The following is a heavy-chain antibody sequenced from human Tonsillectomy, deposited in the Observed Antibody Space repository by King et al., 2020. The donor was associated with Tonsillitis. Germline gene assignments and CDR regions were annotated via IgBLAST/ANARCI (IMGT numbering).Heavy chain of an antibody. Sequence: QLVQSGGGLVQPGGSLRLSCAASGVIFSSYWMSWVRQAPGKGLEWVANIKQDGSEKYYVDSVKGRFIISRDNAKNSLYLQMNSLRAEDTAVYYCARTLFAVRGPMDVWGQGTTVTVSS. J-gene: IGHJ6*02. D-gene: IGHD3-10*01. CDR1: GVIFSSYW. CDR3: ARTLFAVRGPMDV. V-gene: IGHV3-7*01. CDR2: IKQDGSEK.